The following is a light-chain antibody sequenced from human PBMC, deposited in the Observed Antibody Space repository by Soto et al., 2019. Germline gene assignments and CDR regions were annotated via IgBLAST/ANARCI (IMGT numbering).Light chain of an antibody. J-gene: IGLJ1*01. V-gene: IGLV3-21*02. CDR1: KIRSKS. CDR2: DDS. Sequence: SYELTQPPSVSVAPGQTARITCGGTKIRSKSVHWYQQKPGQAPVLVVYDDSDRPSGIPERFSGSNSGNTATLTISRVEAGDEADYYCQVWDSSSDHRYVFGTGTKVTVL. CDR3: QVWDSSSDHRYV.